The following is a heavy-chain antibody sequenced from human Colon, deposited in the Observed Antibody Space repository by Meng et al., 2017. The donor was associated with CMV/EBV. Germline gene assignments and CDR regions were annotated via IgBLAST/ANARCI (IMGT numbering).Heavy chain of an antibody. D-gene: IGHD2-2*01. CDR1: GFTVSSNY. Sequence: GESLKISCAASGFTVSSNYMSWVRLAPGKGLEWVSLIYSDDSTYYADSVKGRFTISRDNSKNTLYLQMNSLRAEDTAVYYCAVASLCSSTNCYYADWGQGTLVTVSS. V-gene: IGHV3-53*01. CDR3: AVASLCSSTNCYYAD. CDR2: IYSDDST. J-gene: IGHJ4*02.